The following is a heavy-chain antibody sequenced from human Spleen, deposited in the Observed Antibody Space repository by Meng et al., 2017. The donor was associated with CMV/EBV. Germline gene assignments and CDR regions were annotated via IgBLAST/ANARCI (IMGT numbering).Heavy chain of an antibody. CDR3: ALTTDNWFDP. CDR1: GSSMRRGAYH. D-gene: IGHD4-11*01. V-gene: IGHV4-39*07. J-gene: IGHJ5*02. Sequence: CTSSGSSMRRGAYHWAWIRQPPGKGLEWIGSIYYNGNTFYNPSLKSRVTISGDTSKNQFSLKVNSLTAADTAVYYCALTTDNWFDPWGHGTLVTVSS. CDR2: IYYNGNT.